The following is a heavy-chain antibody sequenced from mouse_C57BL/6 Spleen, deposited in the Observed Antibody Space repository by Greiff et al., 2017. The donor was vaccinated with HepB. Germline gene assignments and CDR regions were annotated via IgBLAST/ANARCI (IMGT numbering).Heavy chain of an antibody. J-gene: IGHJ4*01. CDR3: ARWDYGNPMDY. D-gene: IGHD2-1*01. CDR2: ISYDGSN. V-gene: IGHV3-6*01. Sequence: EVKLEESGPGLVKPSQSLSLTCSVTGYSITSGYYWNWIRQFPGNKLEWMGYISYDGSNNYNPSLKNRISITRDTSKNQFFLKLNSVTTEDTATYYCARWDYGNPMDYWGQGTSVTVSS. CDR1: GYSITSGYY.